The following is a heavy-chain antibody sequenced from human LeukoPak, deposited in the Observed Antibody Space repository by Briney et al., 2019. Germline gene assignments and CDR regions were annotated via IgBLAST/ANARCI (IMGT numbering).Heavy chain of an antibody. J-gene: IGHJ1*01. CDR3: ARGYPLSTTAAGTYFQH. D-gene: IGHD6-13*01. Sequence: ASVKVSCTASGYTFSGYYMHWVRQAPGQGLEWMGWINPNSGGTNYAQKFQGRVAMTRDTSISTDYMELSRLRSDDTAVYYCARGYPLSTTAAGTYFQHWGQGTLVTVSS. CDR1: GYTFSGYY. CDR2: INPNSGGT. V-gene: IGHV1-2*02.